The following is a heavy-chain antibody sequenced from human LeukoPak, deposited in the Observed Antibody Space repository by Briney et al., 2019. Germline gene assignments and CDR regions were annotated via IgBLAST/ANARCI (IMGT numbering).Heavy chain of an antibody. CDR2: ISTTSSYI. V-gene: IGHV3-21*01. Sequence: GASLRLSCAASGFTFSTYSMNWVRQAPGKGLEWVSSISTTSSYIYYADSVKGRFTTSRDNAQNSLYLQMNSLRAEDTAVYYCPRATGSCSSASCANDAFDIWGQGTMVTVPS. D-gene: IGHD2-2*01. CDR3: PRATGSCSSASCANDAFDI. CDR1: GFTFSTYS. J-gene: IGHJ3*02.